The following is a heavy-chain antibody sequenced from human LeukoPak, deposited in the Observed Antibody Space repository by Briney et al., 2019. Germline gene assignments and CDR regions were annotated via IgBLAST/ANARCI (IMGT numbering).Heavy chain of an antibody. CDR1: GFTFSNYE. J-gene: IGHJ4*02. CDR2: ISSSGSTI. CDR3: ARETGDYGNYFDY. D-gene: IGHD4-17*01. V-gene: IGHV3-48*03. Sequence: PGGSLRLSCAASGFTFSNYEMNWVRQAPGKGLEWISYISSSGSTIYYGDSVRGRFTISRDNAKNSLYLRMNSLRAEDTAVYYCARETGDYGNYFDYWGQGSLVTVSS.